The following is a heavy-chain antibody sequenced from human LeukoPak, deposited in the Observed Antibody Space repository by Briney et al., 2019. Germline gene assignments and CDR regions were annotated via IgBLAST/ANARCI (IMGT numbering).Heavy chain of an antibody. CDR3: AREVIPAADFDY. D-gene: IGHD2-2*01. CDR1: GGSISSGGYY. J-gene: IGHJ4*02. V-gene: IGHV4-30-2*01. CDR2: IYHSGST. Sequence: SQTLSLTCTVSGGSISSGGYYWSWIRQPPGKGLEWIGYIYHSGSTYYNPSLKSRVTISVDRSKNQFSLKLSSVTAADTAVYYCAREVIPAADFDYWGQGTLVTVSS.